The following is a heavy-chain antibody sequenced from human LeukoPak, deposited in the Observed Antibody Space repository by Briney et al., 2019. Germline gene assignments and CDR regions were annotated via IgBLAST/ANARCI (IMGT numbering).Heavy chain of an antibody. D-gene: IGHD4-17*01. CDR2: IDISGDDT. CDR3: ARGRYYLDS. CDR1: GLTFSSRA. V-gene: IGHV3-74*01. J-gene: IGHJ4*02. Sequence: GSLRLSCAVSGLTFSSRAMTWVRQAPGQGLQWVSSIDISGDDTAYADPVKGRFTISRDNAKNTLYLQMNSLRAEDTAVYYCARGRYYLDSWGQGTLVTVSS.